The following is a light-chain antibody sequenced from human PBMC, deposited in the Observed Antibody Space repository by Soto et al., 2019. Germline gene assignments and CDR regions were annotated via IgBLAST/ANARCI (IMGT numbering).Light chain of an antibody. CDR1: QSISNN. CDR3: QQYNNWPRT. CDR2: GAS. Sequence: EIVMTQSPATLSVSPGERATLSCRASQSISNNLAWYQQKPGQAPRLLIYGASTRATGIPARFSGSGSGTVFTLTISSLQSEDSAVYYCQQYNNWPRTFGQGTKLEIK. V-gene: IGKV3-15*01. J-gene: IGKJ2*01.